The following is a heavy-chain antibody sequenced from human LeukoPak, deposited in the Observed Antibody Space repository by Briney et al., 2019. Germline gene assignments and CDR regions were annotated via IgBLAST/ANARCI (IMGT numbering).Heavy chain of an antibody. Sequence: GGSLRLSCAASGFTFSSYWMHWVRHAPGKGLVWVSRINSDGSSTSYADSVKGRFTISRDNAKNTLYLQMNSLRAEDRAVYYCARELIIVGARPYDYWGQGTLVTVSS. CDR3: ARELIIVGARPYDY. J-gene: IGHJ4*02. CDR1: GFTFSSYW. V-gene: IGHV3-74*01. CDR2: INSDGSST. D-gene: IGHD1-26*01.